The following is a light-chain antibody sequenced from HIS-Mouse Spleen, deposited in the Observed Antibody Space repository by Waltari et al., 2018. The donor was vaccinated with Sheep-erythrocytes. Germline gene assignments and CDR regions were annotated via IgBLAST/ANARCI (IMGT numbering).Light chain of an antibody. Sequence: QSALTQPRSVSGSPGQSVTISCTGTSSDVGGYNYVSWYQQHPGKAPKLMIYDVSKRPQGVPDRFSCSTSGDTAYLTISGLQAEDEADYYCCSYAGSYNHVFATGTKVTVL. J-gene: IGLJ1*01. CDR2: DVS. V-gene: IGLV2-11*01. CDR3: CSYAGSYNHV. CDR1: SSDVGGYNY.